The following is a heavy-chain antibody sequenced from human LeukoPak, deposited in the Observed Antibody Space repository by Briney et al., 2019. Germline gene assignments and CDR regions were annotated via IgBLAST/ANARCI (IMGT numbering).Heavy chain of an antibody. Sequence: SETLSLTCAVSGYSISSGYYWGWIRQPPGKGLEWIGSIYHSGSTYYNPSLKSRVTISVDTSKNQFSLKLSSVTAAETAVYYCARNGGSYSFDYWGQGTLVTVSS. CDR2: IYHSGST. CDR1: GYSISSGYY. D-gene: IGHD1-26*01. V-gene: IGHV4-38-2*01. CDR3: ARNGGSYSFDY. J-gene: IGHJ4*02.